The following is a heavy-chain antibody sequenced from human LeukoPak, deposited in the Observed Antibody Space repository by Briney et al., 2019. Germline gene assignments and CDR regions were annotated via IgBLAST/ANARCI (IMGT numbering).Heavy chain of an antibody. CDR3: ARLKYNWFDP. V-gene: IGHV4-59*08. CDR1: GGSISSYY. CDR2: IYYSGST. J-gene: IGHJ5*02. Sequence: PSETLSLTCTVSGGSISSYYWSWIRQPPGKGLEWIGYIYYSGSTNYNPSLKSRVTISVDTSKNQFSLKLSSVTVADTAVYYCARLKYNWFDPWGQGTLVTVSS.